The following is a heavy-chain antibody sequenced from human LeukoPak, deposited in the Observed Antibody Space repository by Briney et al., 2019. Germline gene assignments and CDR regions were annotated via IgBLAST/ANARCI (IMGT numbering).Heavy chain of an antibody. Sequence: SETLSLTCTVSGGSISSGGYYWSWIRQHPGKGLEWIGYIYYRGSTYYNPSLKSRVTISVDTSKNQFSLKLSSVTAADTAVYYCARERGIVVVPAASGWFDPWGQGTLVTVSS. CDR2: IYYRGST. CDR3: ARERGIVVVPAASGWFDP. D-gene: IGHD2-2*01. V-gene: IGHV4-31*03. CDR1: GGSISSGGYY. J-gene: IGHJ5*02.